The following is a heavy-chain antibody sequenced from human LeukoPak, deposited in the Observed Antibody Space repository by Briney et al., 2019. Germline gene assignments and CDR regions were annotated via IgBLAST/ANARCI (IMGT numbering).Heavy chain of an antibody. D-gene: IGHD3-3*01. J-gene: IGHJ4*02. V-gene: IGHV4-38-2*02. CDR2: FFRSENT. CDR3: ARDNSIFISAYFDD. Sequence: SGTLSLTCTVSGYSINNGYYWAWLRQSPGKGLEWIGSFFRSENTYYNPSLKSRVTISVDTSKNQFSLKLTSVTAADTAVYYCARDNSIFISAYFDDWGQGTPVIVSS. CDR1: GYSINNGYY.